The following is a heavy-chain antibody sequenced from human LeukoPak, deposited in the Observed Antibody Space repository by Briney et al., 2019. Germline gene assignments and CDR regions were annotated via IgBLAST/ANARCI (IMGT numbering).Heavy chain of an antibody. D-gene: IGHD2-15*01. V-gene: IGHV4-34*01. CDR1: RVSFSGYY. J-gene: IGHJ4*02. CDR3: ARGLLGRPFRY. CDR2: INHSGST. Sequence: SETLSLICAVYRVSFSGYYWTWIRQPPGKGLEWIGEINHSGSTNYNPSLKSRVTISVDTSKNQFSLKLSSVTAADTAVYYRARGLLGRPFRYWGQGTLVTVSS.